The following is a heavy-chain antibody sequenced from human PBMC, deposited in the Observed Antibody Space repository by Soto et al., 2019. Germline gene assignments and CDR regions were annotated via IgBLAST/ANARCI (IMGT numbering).Heavy chain of an antibody. CDR1: GYTFTSYD. Sequence: QVQLVQSGAEVKKPGASMKVPCKTSGYTFTSYDINWVRQATGPGLEWMGWMNPNSGNTGYAKKFQGRVTMTRNTSIITAYLELSSVRSDDSAVFYCARGGQHVWFEELGPKVFDSWGQGTLASVSS. D-gene: IGHD3-10*01. J-gene: IGHJ5*01. V-gene: IGHV1-8*01. CDR2: MNPNSGNT. CDR3: ARGGQHVWFEELGPKVFDS.